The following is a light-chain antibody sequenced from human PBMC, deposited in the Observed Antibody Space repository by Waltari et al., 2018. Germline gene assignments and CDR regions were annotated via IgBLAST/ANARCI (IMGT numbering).Light chain of an antibody. CDR3: TAYADIIPVV. Sequence: QQCRVEPPKVLMHDANGRPSGGSNRVSASKSGSTASLTISGLQPQDEADYYCTAYADIIPVVFGGGTKLTVL. CDR2: DAN. V-gene: IGLV2-14*03. J-gene: IGLJ2*01.